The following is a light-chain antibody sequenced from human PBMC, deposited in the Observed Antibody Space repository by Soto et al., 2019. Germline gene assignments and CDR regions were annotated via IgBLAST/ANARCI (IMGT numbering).Light chain of an antibody. V-gene: IGKV1-39*01. J-gene: IGKJ1*01. CDR2: AAS. Sequence: DIQMTQSPSSLSASVGDSVTITCRASHNIKTYLNWYQQKPGKAPNLLIYAASSLHSGVPSRFSGSGSGTDFTLTISSLLPEDFATYYCQQCFSSPPWTFGQGTKVDIK. CDR1: HNIKTY. CDR3: QQCFSSPPWT.